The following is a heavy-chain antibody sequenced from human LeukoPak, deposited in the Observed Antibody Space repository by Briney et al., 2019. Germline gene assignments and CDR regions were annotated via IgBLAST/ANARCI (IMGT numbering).Heavy chain of an antibody. J-gene: IGHJ4*02. D-gene: IGHD6-13*01. CDR1: GFTFSSYA. V-gene: IGHV3-23*01. CDR2: ISGSGGST. Sequence: GGSLRLSCAASGFTFSSYAMSWVRQAPGKGPEWVSAISGSGGSTYYADSVKGRFTISRDNSKNTLYLQMNSLRAEDTAVYYCAKDPSSSWYRYFDYWGQGTLVTVSS. CDR3: AKDPSSSWYRYFDY.